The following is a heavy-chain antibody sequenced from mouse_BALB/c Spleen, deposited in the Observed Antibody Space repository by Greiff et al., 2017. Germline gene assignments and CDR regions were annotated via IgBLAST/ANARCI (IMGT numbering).Heavy chain of an antibody. CDR3: TRAGNYRAMDY. D-gene: IGHD2-1*01. Sequence: LKQPGSELVRPGASVKLSCKASGYTFTSYWMHWVKQRHGQGLEWIGNIYPGSGSTNYDEKFKSKGTLTVDTSSSTAYMHLSSLTSEDSAVYYCTRAGNYRAMDYWGQGTSVTVSS. CDR1: GYTFTSYW. CDR2: IYPGSGST. J-gene: IGHJ4*01. V-gene: IGHV1S22*01.